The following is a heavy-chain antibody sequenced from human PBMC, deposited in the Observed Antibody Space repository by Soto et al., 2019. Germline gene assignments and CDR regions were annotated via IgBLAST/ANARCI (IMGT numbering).Heavy chain of an antibody. CDR1: GFTFSRFE. D-gene: IGHD3-10*01. CDR2: ISSSGSTA. CDR3: TRAAWFPYLSFY. V-gene: IGHV3-48*03. Sequence: GGSLRLSCAASGFTFSRFELHWVRQAPGQGLEWISYISSSGSTAYYASSVEGRFTISRDNANNSVYLQMDSLRAEDTALYYCTRAAWFPYLSFYWGQGALVTVSS. J-gene: IGHJ4*02.